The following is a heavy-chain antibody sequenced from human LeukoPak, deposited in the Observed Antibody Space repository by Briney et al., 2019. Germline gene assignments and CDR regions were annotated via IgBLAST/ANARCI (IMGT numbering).Heavy chain of an antibody. J-gene: IGHJ4*02. D-gene: IGHD2-21*02. V-gene: IGHV3-15*01. Sequence: SGGSLRLSCATSGFTFSNAWMSWVRQAPGKGREWVGRIKSKTDGGTTDYAAVVKGRFIISRDDSENTLYLQMNSLKTEDTAVYYCARLVFYCGGDCPSPGIDYWGQGTLVTVSS. CDR3: ARLVFYCGGDCPSPGIDY. CDR1: GFTFSNAW. CDR2: IKSKTDGGTT.